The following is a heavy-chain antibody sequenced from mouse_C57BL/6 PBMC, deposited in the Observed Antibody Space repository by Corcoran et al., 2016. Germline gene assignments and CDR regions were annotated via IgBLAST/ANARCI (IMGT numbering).Heavy chain of an antibody. CDR2: ISYDGSN. CDR1: GYSITSGYY. V-gene: IGHV3-6*01. CDR3: ASPRYYFDY. Sequence: DVQLQESGPGLVKPSQSLSLTCSVTGYSITSGYYWNWIRQFPGNKLEWMGYISYDGSNNYNPSLKNRISITRDTSKNQFFLKLNSVTTEDTATYYCASPRYYFDYWGQGTTLTVSS. J-gene: IGHJ2*01.